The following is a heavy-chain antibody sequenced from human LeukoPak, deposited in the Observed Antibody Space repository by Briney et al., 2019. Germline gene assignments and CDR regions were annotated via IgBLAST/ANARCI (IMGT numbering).Heavy chain of an antibody. Sequence: SLXXTVSXGSINSNYWSWIRQPPGEXXXGIAYIDHSGNTNYNPSLKSRVTMSVDTSKNQFSLKLSSVTAADTAVYYCARVSSGTKPRYYYYYYMDVWGKGTTVTVSS. CDR1: XGSINSNY. CDR2: IDHSGNT. V-gene: IGHV4-59*12. D-gene: IGHD1/OR15-1a*01. CDR3: ARVSSGTKPRYYYYYYMDV. J-gene: IGHJ6*03.